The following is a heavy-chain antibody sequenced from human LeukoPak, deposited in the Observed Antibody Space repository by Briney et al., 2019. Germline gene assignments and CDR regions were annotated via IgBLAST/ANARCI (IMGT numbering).Heavy chain of an antibody. V-gene: IGHV4-34*01. Sequence: PSETLSLTCTVSGGSISSYYWSWIRQPPGKGLEWIGEINHSGSTNYNPSLKSRVTISVDTSKNQFSLKLSSVTAADTAVYYCARGDFGIWLQFGYFDYWGQGTLVTVSS. D-gene: IGHD5-24*01. CDR2: INHSGST. CDR1: GGSISSYY. J-gene: IGHJ4*02. CDR3: ARGDFGIWLQFGYFDY.